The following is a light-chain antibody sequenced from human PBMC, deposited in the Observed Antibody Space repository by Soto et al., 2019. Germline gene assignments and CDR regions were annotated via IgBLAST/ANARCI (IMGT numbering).Light chain of an antibody. Sequence: QSALTQPPSASGSPGQSVTISCTGSSSDVGGYNYVSWYQQHPGKAPKLMIYEVSKRPSGVPDRLSGSKSGNTASLTVSGLQAEDEADYSCSSYGGSNTLVFGGGTKLTVL. V-gene: IGLV2-8*01. CDR2: EVS. J-gene: IGLJ2*01. CDR3: SSYGGSNTLV. CDR1: SSDVGGYNY.